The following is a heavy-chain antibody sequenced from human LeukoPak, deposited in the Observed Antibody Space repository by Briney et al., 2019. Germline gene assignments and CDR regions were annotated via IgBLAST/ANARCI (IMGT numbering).Heavy chain of an antibody. CDR2: IGGSGGST. CDR1: GVSFSGYA. CDR3: AKNQRGGYDSGFAC. J-gene: IGHJ4*02. Sequence: PGGSLRLSCAPSGVSFSGYAMSWVRQAPGKGRGWVSTIGGSGGSTYYADSVKGRFSISRDDSKNTLFLQMNSLRAEDTALYYCAKNQRGGYDSGFACWGQGTLVTVSS. D-gene: IGHD5-12*01. V-gene: IGHV3-23*01.